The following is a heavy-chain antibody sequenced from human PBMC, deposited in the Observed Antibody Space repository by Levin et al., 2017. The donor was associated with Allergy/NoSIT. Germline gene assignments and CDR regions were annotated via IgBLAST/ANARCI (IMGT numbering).Heavy chain of an antibody. J-gene: IGHJ4*02. CDR2: ISYDESDK. CDR1: GFMFSSYA. D-gene: IGHD6-13*01. V-gene: IGHV3-30*18. CDR3: AKDVVFGTSSWSLDF. Sequence: PGGSLRLSCAASGFMFSSYAMNWVRQAPGKGLEWVAVISYDESDKFYADSVKGRFTISRDNTKNTLYLQMNSLRSEDAAVYYCAKDVVFGTSSWSLDFWGQGTLVTVSS.